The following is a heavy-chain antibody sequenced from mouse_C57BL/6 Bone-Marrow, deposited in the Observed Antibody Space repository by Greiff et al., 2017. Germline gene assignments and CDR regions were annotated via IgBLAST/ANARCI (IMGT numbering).Heavy chain of an antibody. CDR1: GYTFTSYD. V-gene: IGHV1-85*01. Sequence: QVQLQQSGPELVKPGASVKLSCKASGYTFTSYDINWVKQRPGQGLEWIGWIYPRDGSTKYNEKFKGKATLTVATSSSTAYMELHSLTSEDSAVYCCARLEFAGSSWDWYFDVWGTGTTVTVSS. CDR3: ARLEFAGSSWDWYFDV. CDR2: IYPRDGST. J-gene: IGHJ1*03. D-gene: IGHD1-1*01.